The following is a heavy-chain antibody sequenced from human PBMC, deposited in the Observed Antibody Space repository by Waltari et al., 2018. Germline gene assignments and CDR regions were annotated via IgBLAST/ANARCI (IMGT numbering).Heavy chain of an antibody. CDR1: GNTFTYYY. J-gene: IGHJ4*02. CDR3: ARGIAVADVLSPIDY. D-gene: IGHD6-19*01. V-gene: IGHV1-69-2*01. CDR2: VDPEDGET. Sequence: VQLVQPGAEVKKTGATVKISCKVSGNTFTYYYMDWVHQAPGKGLEWMGLVDPEDGETIYAEKFQCRVTITADTSTDTAYMELSSLRSEDTAVYYCARGIAVADVLSPIDYWGQGTLVTVSS.